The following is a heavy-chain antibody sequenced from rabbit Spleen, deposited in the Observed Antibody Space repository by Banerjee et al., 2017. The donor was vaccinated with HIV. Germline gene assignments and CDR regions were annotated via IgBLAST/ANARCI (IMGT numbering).Heavy chain of an antibody. V-gene: IGHV1S47*01. CDR1: GFDFSNYG. Sequence: QEQLTETGGGLVKPGGSLTLSCKASGFDFSNYGVSWVRQAPGKGLEWIGYIDPLFGTTYYANWVNGRFTISSHNAQNTLYLQLNSLTAADTATYFCVRGASSSGYYSLWGPGTLVTVS. CDR2: IDPLFGTT. D-gene: IGHD1-1*01. CDR3: VRGASSSGYYSL. J-gene: IGHJ4*01.